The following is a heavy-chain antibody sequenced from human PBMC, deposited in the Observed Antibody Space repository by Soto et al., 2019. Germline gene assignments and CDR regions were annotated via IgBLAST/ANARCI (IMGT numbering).Heavy chain of an antibody. CDR1: GGTLISNA. D-gene: IGHD1-26*01. Sequence: QVQLVQSGAEVKKPGSSVKVSCKASGGTLISNAISWVRQAPGQGLEWMGGIIPILGSANYAQKFQDRVTITADESTSTTYMELNSLRSEDAAVYYCASRERVDAVDIWGQGTMVNVSS. J-gene: IGHJ3*02. CDR2: IIPILGSA. CDR3: ASRERVDAVDI. V-gene: IGHV1-69*01.